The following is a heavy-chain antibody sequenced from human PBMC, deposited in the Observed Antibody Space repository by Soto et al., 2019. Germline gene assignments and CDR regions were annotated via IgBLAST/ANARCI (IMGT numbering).Heavy chain of an antibody. Sequence: QVQLVESGGGLVKPGGSMTLSCAASGFSLNDYSMSWIRQAPGKGLEWVSYISSSISYTHYADSVKGRFTASRDNAKNSVFLHLNSLRAEDTSVYYCARDGQTYGQGDYWGQGTLVTVS. CDR3: ARDGQTYGQGDY. CDR2: ISSSISYT. J-gene: IGHJ4*02. CDR1: GFSLNDYS. D-gene: IGHD3-10*01. V-gene: IGHV3-11*06.